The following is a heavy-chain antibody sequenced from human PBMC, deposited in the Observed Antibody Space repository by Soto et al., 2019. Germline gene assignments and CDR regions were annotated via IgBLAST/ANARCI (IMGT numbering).Heavy chain of an antibody. CDR2: VSGNGAVT. CDR1: GFTFGNYA. J-gene: IGHJ4*02. CDR3: AKVPAILKTFDY. Sequence: EVQLLDSGGGLAQPGGSLRLSCAASGFTFGNYAMNWVRQAPGKGLEWVSTVSGNGAVTYYADSVKGRFTISRDNSRSTLYLQMNNLRAEDTAIYFCAKVPAILKTFDYWGQGTLVTVSS. D-gene: IGHD2-2*01. V-gene: IGHV3-23*01.